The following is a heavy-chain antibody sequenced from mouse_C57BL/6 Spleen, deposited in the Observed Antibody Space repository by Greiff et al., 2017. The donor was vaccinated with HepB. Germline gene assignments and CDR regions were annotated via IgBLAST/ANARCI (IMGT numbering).Heavy chain of an antibody. CDR3: ARWATTVASPYFDY. Sequence: QVQLQQSGAELVKPGASVKISCKASGYAFSSYWMNWVKQRPGKGLEWIGQIYPGDGDTNYNGKFKGKATLTADKSSRTAYMQLSSLTSEDSAVYFCARWATTVASPYFDYWGQGTTLTVSS. CDR1: GYAFSSYW. D-gene: IGHD1-1*01. CDR2: IYPGDGDT. V-gene: IGHV1-80*01. J-gene: IGHJ2*01.